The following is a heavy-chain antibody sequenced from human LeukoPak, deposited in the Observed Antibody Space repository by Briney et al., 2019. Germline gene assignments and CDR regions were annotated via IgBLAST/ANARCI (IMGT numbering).Heavy chain of an antibody. CDR3: ARDRTIFGVVITDYYYYMDV. CDR1: GFTFSSYW. CDR2: IKQDGSEK. J-gene: IGHJ6*03. Sequence: GGSLRLSCAASGFTFSSYWMSWVRQAPGKGLEWVANIKQDGSEKYYVDSVKGRFTISRDNAKNSLYLQMNSLRAEDTAVYYCARDRTIFGVVITDYYYYMDVWGKGTTVTVSS. V-gene: IGHV3-7*01. D-gene: IGHD3-3*01.